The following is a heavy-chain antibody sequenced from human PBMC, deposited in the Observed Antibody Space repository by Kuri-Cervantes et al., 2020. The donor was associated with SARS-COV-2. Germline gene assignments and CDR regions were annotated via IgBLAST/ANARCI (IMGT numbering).Heavy chain of an antibody. CDR3: ARHANSSSWYGYYYYYGMDV. CDR2: IYYSGST. J-gene: IGHJ6*02. V-gene: IGHV4-39*01. Sequence: GSLRLSCTVSGGSISSSSYYWGWIRQPSGKGLEWIGSIYYSGSTYYNPSLKSRVTISVDTSKNQFSLKLSSVTAADTAVYYCARHANSSSWYGYYYYYGMDVWGQGTTVTVSS. CDR1: GGSISSSSYY. D-gene: IGHD6-13*01.